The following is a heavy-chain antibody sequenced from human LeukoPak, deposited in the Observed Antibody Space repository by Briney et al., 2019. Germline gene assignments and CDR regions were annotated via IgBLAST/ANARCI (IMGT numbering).Heavy chain of an antibody. J-gene: IGHJ5*02. Sequence: ASVKVSCKASGYTFTGYSIHWVRQAPGQGLEWMGRINPNSGDTNYPQKFQDRVTLSRDTSISTAYMELTDLRSDDTAMYYCARPNGDYYNWFDPWGQGTLVTVSS. D-gene: IGHD2-21*02. CDR1: GYTFTGYS. CDR3: ARPNGDYYNWFDP. V-gene: IGHV1-2*06. CDR2: INPNSGDT.